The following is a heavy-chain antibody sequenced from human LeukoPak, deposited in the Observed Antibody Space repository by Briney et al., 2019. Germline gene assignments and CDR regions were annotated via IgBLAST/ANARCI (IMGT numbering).Heavy chain of an antibody. V-gene: IGHV1-46*01. CDR1: GYSFTRYY. Sequence: ASVKVSCKASGYSFTRYYLHWVRQAPGQGLEWMGIINPSGGNTNYAQRFQGRITLTRDTSTSTVYMDLSSLRSEDTAVYYCVRDWNWGSPDAFDMWGQGTMVTVSS. D-gene: IGHD7-27*01. J-gene: IGHJ3*02. CDR2: INPSGGNT. CDR3: VRDWNWGSPDAFDM.